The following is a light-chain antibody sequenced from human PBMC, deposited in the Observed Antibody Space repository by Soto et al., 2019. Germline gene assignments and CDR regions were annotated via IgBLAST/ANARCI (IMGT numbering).Light chain of an antibody. CDR3: QQYDKWPPYT. CDR1: QSVGSE. V-gene: IGKV3-15*01. Sequence: EVVMTQSPATLSVSPGERATLSCRASQSVGSELAWYQQKPGQAPRLLIYGASTRSTGIPARFSGSGSGTDFTLTISSLQSVDFAVYYCQQYDKWPPYTFGQGTKLEIK. CDR2: GAS. J-gene: IGKJ2*01.